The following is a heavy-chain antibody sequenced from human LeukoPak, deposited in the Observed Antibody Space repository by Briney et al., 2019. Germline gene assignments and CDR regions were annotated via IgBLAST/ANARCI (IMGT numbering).Heavy chain of an antibody. CDR1: GGSIGSGNYY. CDR3: ARYHCSSATCGFDP. D-gene: IGHD2-2*01. Sequence: PSETLSLTCTVSGGSIGSGNYYWSWIRQPPGKGLEWIGYIYYSGTTYYNPSLKSRLTISVDTSRNQFSLKLSSVTATDTAVYYCARYHCSSATCGFDPWGQGTLVTVSS. J-gene: IGHJ5*02. V-gene: IGHV4-30-4*08. CDR2: IYYSGTT.